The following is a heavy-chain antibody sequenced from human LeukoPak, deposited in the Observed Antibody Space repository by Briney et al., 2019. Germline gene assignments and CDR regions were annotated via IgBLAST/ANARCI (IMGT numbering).Heavy chain of an antibody. CDR1: GFTFSDYN. CDR3: ARVRGSSDYYYMDV. CDR2: ISRSGSTK. Sequence: GGSLRLSCAASGFTFSDYNMRWIRQAPGKGLEWVSSISRSGSTKYYADSVKGRFTISRDNAKNSLFLQMNSLRAEDMAVYYCARVRGSSDYYYMDVWGKGTTVTVSS. V-gene: IGHV3-11*04. J-gene: IGHJ6*03. D-gene: IGHD2-2*01.